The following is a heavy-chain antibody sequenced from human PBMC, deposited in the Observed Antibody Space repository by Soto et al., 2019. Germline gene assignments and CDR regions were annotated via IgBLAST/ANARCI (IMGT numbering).Heavy chain of an antibody. J-gene: IGHJ4*02. CDR2: IYSGGYT. V-gene: IGHV3-53*01. Sequence: EVQLVESGGGLIQPGGSLRLSCAVSGFTVSNNYMSWVRQAPGKGLEGVSVIYSGGYTAYGDSVKGRFTISRDNSKNTYNRQIKGLEADDSGVYYCATPGGGGGYWGQGTLVTVSS. D-gene: IGHD3-10*01. CDR3: ATPGGGGGY. CDR1: GFTVSNNY.